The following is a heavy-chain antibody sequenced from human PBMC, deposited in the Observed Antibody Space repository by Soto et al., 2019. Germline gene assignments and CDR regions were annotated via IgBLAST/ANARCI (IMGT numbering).Heavy chain of an antibody. V-gene: IGHV3-53*01. CDR3: ASRIAAAGSLVDY. CDR1: GFTVSSNY. CDR2: IYSGGST. J-gene: IGHJ4*02. Sequence: EVQLVEYGGGLIQPGGSLRLSCAASGFTVSSNYMSWVRQAPGKGLEWVSVIYSGGSTYYADSVKGRFTISRDNSKNTLYLQMNSLRAEDTAVYYCASRIAAAGSLVDYWGQGTLVTVSS. D-gene: IGHD6-13*01.